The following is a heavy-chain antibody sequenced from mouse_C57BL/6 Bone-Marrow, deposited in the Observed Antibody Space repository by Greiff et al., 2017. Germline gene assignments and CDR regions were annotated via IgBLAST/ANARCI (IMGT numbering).Heavy chain of an antibody. D-gene: IGHD1-1*01. Sequence: EVQLQQSGPVLVKPGASVKMSCKASGYTFTDYYMNWVKQSHGKSLEWIGVINPYNGGTSYNQKFKGKATLTVDKSSSTAYMELNSLTSEDSAVYYCARSDYGSSGDYWGQGTTLTVSS. CDR1: GYTFTDYY. CDR2: INPYNGGT. V-gene: IGHV1-19*01. CDR3: ARSDYGSSGDY. J-gene: IGHJ2*01.